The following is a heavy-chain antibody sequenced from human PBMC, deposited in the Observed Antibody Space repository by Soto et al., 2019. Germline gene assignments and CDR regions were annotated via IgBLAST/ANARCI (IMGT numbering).Heavy chain of an antibody. CDR1: GGTFSSYA. J-gene: IGHJ2*01. CDR3: AQYYYDSSGYPFDWYFDL. CDR2: IIPIFGTA. V-gene: IGHV1-69*01. Sequence: QVQLVQSGAKVKKPGSSVKVSCKASGGTFSSYAISWVRQAPGQGLEWMGGIIPIFGTANYAQKFQGRVTITADESTSTADMEVSSLRSEETAVYYCAQYYYDSSGYPFDWYFDLWGRGTLVTVSS. D-gene: IGHD3-22*01.